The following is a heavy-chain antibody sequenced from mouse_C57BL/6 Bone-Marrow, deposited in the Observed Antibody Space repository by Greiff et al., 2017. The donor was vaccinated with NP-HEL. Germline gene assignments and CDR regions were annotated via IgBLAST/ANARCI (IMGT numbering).Heavy chain of an antibody. J-gene: IGHJ3*01. CDR3: ARDGPLYYYGSSLFAY. CDR1: GFTFSSSA. CDR2: ISDGGSYT. Sequence: EVHLVESGGGLVKPGGSLKLSCAASGFTFSSSAMSWVRQTPEKRLEWVATISDGGSYTYYPDNVKGRFTISRDNAKNNLYLQMSHLKSEDTAMYYCARDGPLYYYGSSLFAYWGQGTLVTVSA. D-gene: IGHD1-1*01. V-gene: IGHV5-4*01.